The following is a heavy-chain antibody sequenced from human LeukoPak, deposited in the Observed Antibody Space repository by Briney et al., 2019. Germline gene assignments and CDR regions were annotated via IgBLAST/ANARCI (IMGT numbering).Heavy chain of an antibody. Sequence: SETLSLTCAVYGGSFSGYSWTWIRQPPGEGLEWIGEMSHSGYPNYNPSLKSRVAISVDTSKNQFSLNLTSVTAADTAVYYCARPRLLYGSGPILVWGQGNLVTVSS. CDR1: GGSFSGYS. V-gene: IGHV4-34*01. CDR2: MSHSGYP. J-gene: IGHJ4*02. D-gene: IGHD3-10*01. CDR3: ARPRLLYGSGPILV.